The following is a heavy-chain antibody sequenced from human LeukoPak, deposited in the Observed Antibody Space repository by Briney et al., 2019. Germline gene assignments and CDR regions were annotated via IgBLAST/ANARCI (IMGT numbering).Heavy chain of an antibody. CDR1: GFTFSSYW. Sequence: GGSLRLSCAASGFTFSSYWMSWVRQAPGKGLEWVANIKQDGSEKYYVDSVKGRFTIPRDNAKNSLYLQMNSLRVEDTAVYYCARVYSSSSGKAFDIWGQGTMVTVSS. CDR2: IKQDGSEK. J-gene: IGHJ3*02. V-gene: IGHV3-7*01. D-gene: IGHD6-6*01. CDR3: ARVYSSSSGKAFDI.